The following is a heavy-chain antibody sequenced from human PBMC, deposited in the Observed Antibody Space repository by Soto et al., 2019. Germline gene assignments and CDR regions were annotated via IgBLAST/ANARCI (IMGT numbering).Heavy chain of an antibody. Sequence: PSETLSLTCTVSGGSISSYYWSWIRQPPGKGLEWIGYIYYSGSTNYNPSLKSRVTISVDTSKNQFSLKLSSVTAADTAVYYCARMNYYDTSGYPFDYWGQGMMVT. V-gene: IGHV4-59*01. J-gene: IGHJ4*02. CDR3: ARMNYYDTSGYPFDY. D-gene: IGHD3-22*01. CDR2: IYYSGST. CDR1: GGSISSYY.